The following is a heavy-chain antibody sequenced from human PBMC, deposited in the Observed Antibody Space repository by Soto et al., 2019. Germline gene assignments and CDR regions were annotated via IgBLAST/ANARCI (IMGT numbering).Heavy chain of an antibody. J-gene: IGHJ3*01. CDR2: IRDNSATR. V-gene: IGHV3-48*02. D-gene: IGHD3-22*01. Sequence: EVQLVESGGGLVKPGGSLRLSCVASGFTFSSHHMQWARQAPGKGLEWVSYIRDNSATRCYADSVRGRFTISRDNAQNSVFLQMNSLRDEDTAVYYCGRDYRFDIDLWGQGTMVTVSS. CDR3: GRDYRFDIDL. CDR1: GFTFSSHH.